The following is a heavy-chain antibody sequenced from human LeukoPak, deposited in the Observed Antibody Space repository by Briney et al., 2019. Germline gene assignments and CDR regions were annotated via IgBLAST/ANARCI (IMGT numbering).Heavy chain of an antibody. CDR2: ISGSGGST. V-gene: IGHV3-23*01. CDR3: AKPFGELLLMDWLDP. J-gene: IGHJ5*02. CDR1: GFTFSSYA. Sequence: GGSLRLSCAASGFTFSSYAMSWVRQAPGKGLEWVSAISGSGGSTYYADSVKGRFTISRDNSKNTLYLQMNSLRAEDTAVYYCAKPFGELLLMDWLDPWGQGTLVTVSS. D-gene: IGHD3-10*01.